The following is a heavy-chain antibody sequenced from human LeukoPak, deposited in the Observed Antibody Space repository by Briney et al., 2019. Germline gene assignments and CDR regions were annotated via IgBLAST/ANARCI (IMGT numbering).Heavy chain of an antibody. CDR3: ARAFAGLGAFVI. D-gene: IGHD6-13*01. CDR1: GGSFSGYY. Sequence: SDTLSLTCAVCGGSFSGYYWIWIRQPPGRGLEWIGEINHSGCTNYHPPLKSRVTISVDTSKNQFSLKLSSVTAADTAVYYCARAFAGLGAFVIWGQGTMVTVSS. CDR2: INHSGCT. V-gene: IGHV4-34*01. J-gene: IGHJ3*02.